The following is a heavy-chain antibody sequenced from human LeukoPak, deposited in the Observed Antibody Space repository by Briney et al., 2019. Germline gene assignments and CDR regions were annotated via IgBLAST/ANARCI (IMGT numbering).Heavy chain of an antibody. J-gene: IGHJ4*02. V-gene: IGHV6-1*01. CDR2: SYYRSKRCS. D-gene: IGHD1-26*01. Sequence: SQTLSLTCAISGDIVSSKSAAWNWVRQSPSRGLEWLGRSYYRSKRCSGYAESVKSRLTVSPDTSKNQFPLQLRSVTPEDTAVYYCARSQTGGTFDYWGQGALVTVSS. CDR1: GDIVSSKSAA. CDR3: ARSQTGGTFDY.